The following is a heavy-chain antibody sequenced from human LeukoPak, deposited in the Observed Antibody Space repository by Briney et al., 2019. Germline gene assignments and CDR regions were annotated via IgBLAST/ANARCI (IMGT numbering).Heavy chain of an antibody. CDR3: AKASSASPSCLNA. Sequence: GGSLRLSCAASGFTFSNHGMYWVRQAPGKGLEWVAVIRYDGSHKYYADSVKGRFTMSRDNSNNTLFLQMNSLRVDDTAIYYCAKASSASPSCLNARGQGTLVTVSS. D-gene: IGHD2-2*01. V-gene: IGHV3-30*02. CDR2: IRYDGSHK. CDR1: GFTFSNHG. J-gene: IGHJ4*02.